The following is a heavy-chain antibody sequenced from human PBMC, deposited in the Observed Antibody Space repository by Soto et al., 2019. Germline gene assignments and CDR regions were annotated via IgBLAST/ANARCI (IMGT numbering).Heavy chain of an antibody. J-gene: IGHJ3*02. CDR1: GFTFSSYW. V-gene: IGHV3-74*01. CDR3: ARDSLNFYYDSSGPNDAFDI. CDR2: INSDGSST. D-gene: IGHD3-22*01. Sequence: GGSLRLSCAASGFTFSSYWMHWVRQAPGKGLVWVSRINSDGSSTSYADSVKGRFTISRDNAKNTLYLQMNSLRAEDTAVYYCARDSLNFYYDSSGPNDAFDIWGQGTMVTVSS.